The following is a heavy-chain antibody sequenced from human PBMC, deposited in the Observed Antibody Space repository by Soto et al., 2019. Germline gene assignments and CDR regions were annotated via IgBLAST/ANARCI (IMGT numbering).Heavy chain of an antibody. V-gene: IGHV4-34*01. CDR2: INHGGTS. CDR3: ARDNRSGYYFEY. J-gene: IGHJ4*02. D-gene: IGHD3-3*01. CDR1: GGSFIGYY. Sequence: SETLSLTCAVHGGSFIGYYWDWIRQPPGKGLEWIGEINHGGTSNYNPSLKSRVTISVDRSKNQFSLKLNSVTAADTAVYYCARDNRSGYYFEYWGQGTPVTVSS.